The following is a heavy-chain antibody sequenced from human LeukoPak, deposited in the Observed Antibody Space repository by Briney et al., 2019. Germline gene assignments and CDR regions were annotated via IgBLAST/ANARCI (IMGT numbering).Heavy chain of an antibody. J-gene: IGHJ3*02. D-gene: IGHD3-22*01. CDR3: ARGGPNSSGYAADGFDI. Sequence: SETLSLTCTVSGDSMSSYYWSWIRLPPGEGLEWVGYIYYSGSTNYSPTLKSRATISVDTSENQFSLKMSSVTAADTAMYYCARGGPNSSGYAADGFDIWGPGTLVTVSS. CDR2: IYYSGST. CDR1: GDSMSSYY. V-gene: IGHV4-59*01.